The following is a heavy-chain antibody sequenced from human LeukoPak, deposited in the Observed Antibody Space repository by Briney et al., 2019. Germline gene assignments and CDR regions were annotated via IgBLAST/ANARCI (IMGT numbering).Heavy chain of an antibody. J-gene: IGHJ6*03. V-gene: IGHV3-48*03. CDR1: GFTFSSYE. Sequence: PGGSLRLSCAASGFTFSSYEMNWVRQAPGKGLEWVSYISSSGSTIYYADSVKGRFTISRDNAKNSLYLQMNSLGAEDMALYYCAKGTNYDFFDYYYMDVWGKGTTVTVSS. D-gene: IGHD3-3*01. CDR3: AKGTNYDFFDYYYMDV. CDR2: ISSSGSTI.